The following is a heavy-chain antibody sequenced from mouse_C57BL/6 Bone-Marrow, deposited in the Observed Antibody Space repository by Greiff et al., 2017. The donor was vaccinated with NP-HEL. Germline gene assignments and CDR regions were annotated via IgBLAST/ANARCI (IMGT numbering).Heavy chain of an antibody. CDR3: ARSDYEDWYFDV. CDR1: GYTFTSYG. D-gene: IGHD2-4*01. J-gene: IGHJ1*03. Sequence: VQLKESGAELVRPGSSVKMSCKTSGYTFTSYGINWVKQRPGQGLEWIGYIYIGDGYTEYKEKFKGKATLTSDTSSSTAYMQLSSLTSEDSAIYFCARSDYEDWYFDVWGTGTTVTVSS. CDR2: IYIGDGYT. V-gene: IGHV1-58*01.